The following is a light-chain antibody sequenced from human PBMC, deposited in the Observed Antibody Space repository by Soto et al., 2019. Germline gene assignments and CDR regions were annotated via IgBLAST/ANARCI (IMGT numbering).Light chain of an antibody. CDR1: QGISSY. Sequence: TQLTQSPSSLSASVGDRVTITCRASQGISSYLAWYHQRPGKAPELLIYAASTLQSGVPSRFSGSGSGTDFTLTISSLQPEDFATYYCQQLNSYPITFGPGTKVDIK. V-gene: IGKV1-9*01. CDR2: AAS. J-gene: IGKJ3*01. CDR3: QQLNSYPIT.